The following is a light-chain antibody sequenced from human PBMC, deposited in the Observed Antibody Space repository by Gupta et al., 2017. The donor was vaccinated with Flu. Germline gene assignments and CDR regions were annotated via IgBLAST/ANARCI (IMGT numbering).Light chain of an antibody. CDR3: QQTSSAPRT. J-gene: IGKJ1*01. V-gene: IGKV1-39*01. Sequence: DIQMTQSPSSLSASVGDRLTITCRASQPIRSYLNWYQQRPGKPPKLLIHGASTLHSGVPSRFSGSGFGTDFTLTITSLQPEDFATYYCQQTSSAPRTFGQGTKVEIK. CDR2: GAS. CDR1: QPIRSY.